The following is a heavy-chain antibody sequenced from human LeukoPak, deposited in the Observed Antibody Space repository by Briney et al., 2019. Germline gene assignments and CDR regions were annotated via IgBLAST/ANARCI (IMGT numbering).Heavy chain of an antibody. CDR2: IYHNGST. V-gene: IGHV4-39*01. CDR1: GGSLRRTGYC. D-gene: IGHD3-3*01. J-gene: IGHJ5*02. CDR3: ARHVGHDFWSGYRSVDP. Sequence: PSETLSLTCTVSGGSLRRTGYCWGWIRQPPGKGLEWIGSIYHNGSTCNNPSLKSRVILSVDTSKNQFSLKLSSETAADTAVYYCARHVGHDFWSGYRSVDPWGQGTLVTLSS.